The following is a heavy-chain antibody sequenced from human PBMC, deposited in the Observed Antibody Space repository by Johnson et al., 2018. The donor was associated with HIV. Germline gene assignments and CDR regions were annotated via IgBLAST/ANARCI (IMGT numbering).Heavy chain of an antibody. Sequence: VQLVESGGGLVQPGGSLRLSCAASGFTFSSYAMKWVRQAPGKGLEWVSALSGSDDSTYYADSVKGRFSISRDNSKNTLYLQMNSLRAEDSAVYYCARGDYGDYGRDAFDIWGQGTMVTVSS. CDR3: ARGDYGDYGRDAFDI. V-gene: IGHV3-23*04. D-gene: IGHD4-17*01. CDR1: GFTFSSYA. J-gene: IGHJ3*02. CDR2: LSGSDDST.